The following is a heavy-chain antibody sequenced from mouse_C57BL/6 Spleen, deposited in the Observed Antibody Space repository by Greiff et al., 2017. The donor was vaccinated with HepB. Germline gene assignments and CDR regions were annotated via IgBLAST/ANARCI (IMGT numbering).Heavy chain of an antibody. Sequence: EVQLQQSGAELVRPGASVKLSCTASGFNIKDDYMHWVKQRPEQGLEWIGWIDPENGDTEYASKFQGKATITADISSNTAYLQLSSLTSEDTAVYYCTTWTTVVAYYYAMDYWGQGTSVTVSS. J-gene: IGHJ4*01. V-gene: IGHV14-4*01. D-gene: IGHD1-1*01. CDR1: GFNIKDDY. CDR2: IDPENGDT. CDR3: TTWTTVVAYYYAMDY.